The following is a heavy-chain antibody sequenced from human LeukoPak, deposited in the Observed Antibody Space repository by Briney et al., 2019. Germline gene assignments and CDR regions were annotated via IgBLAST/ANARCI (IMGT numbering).Heavy chain of an antibody. CDR1: GGTFSSYA. J-gene: IGHJ4*02. V-gene: IGHV1-69*05. CDR2: IIPIFGTA. D-gene: IGHD3-22*01. Sequence: SVKVSCKASGGTFSSYAISWVRQAPGQGLEWMGGIIPIFGTANYAQKFQGRVTITTDESTSTAYMELSGLRSEDTAVYYCASHYYDSSGYYPYWGQGTLVTVSS. CDR3: ASHYYDSSGYYPY.